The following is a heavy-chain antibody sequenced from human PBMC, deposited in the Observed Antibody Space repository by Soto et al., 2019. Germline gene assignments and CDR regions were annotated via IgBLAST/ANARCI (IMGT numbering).Heavy chain of an antibody. CDR3: ARVRVPYSSSSGLYYFDY. D-gene: IGHD6-6*01. CDR1: GGSISSGGYY. CDR2: IYYSGST. Sequence: PSETLSLTCTVSGGSISSGGYYWSWIRQHPGKGLEWIGYIYYSGSTYYNPSLKSRVTISVDTSKNQFSLKLSSVTAADTAVYYCARVRVPYSSSSGLYYFDYWGQGTLVTVSS. J-gene: IGHJ4*02. V-gene: IGHV4-31*03.